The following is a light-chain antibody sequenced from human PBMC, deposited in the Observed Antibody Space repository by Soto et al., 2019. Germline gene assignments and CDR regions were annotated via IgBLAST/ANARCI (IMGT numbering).Light chain of an antibody. J-gene: IGLJ2*01. CDR3: AAWDDSLNGFVV. CDR2: SNN. Sequence: QSALTQPPSASGSPGQRVTISCSGSSSNIGSNTVNWYQQLPGTAPKLRIYSNNQRPSGVHDRFAGFKSGTSASLAISGLQSEDEADYYCAAWDDSLNGFVVFGGGTQLTVL. CDR1: SSNIGSNT. V-gene: IGLV1-44*01.